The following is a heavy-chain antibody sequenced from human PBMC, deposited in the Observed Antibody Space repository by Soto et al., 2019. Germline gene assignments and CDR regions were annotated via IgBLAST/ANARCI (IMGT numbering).Heavy chain of an antibody. CDR3: ARRWGRLFAY. CDR2: IYYSGST. Sequence: SETLSLTCTVSGGSISSYYWSWIRQPPGKGLEWIGYIYYSGSTNYNPSLKSRVTISVDTSKNQFSLKLSSVTAADTAVYYCARRWGRLFAYWGQGTLVTGSS. J-gene: IGHJ4*02. CDR1: GGSISSYY. V-gene: IGHV4-59*08. D-gene: IGHD7-27*01.